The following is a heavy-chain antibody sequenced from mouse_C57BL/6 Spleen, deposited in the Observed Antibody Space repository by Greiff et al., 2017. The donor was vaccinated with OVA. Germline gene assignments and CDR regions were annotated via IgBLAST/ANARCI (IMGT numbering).Heavy chain of an antibody. Sequence: EVQRVESGGGLVKPGGSLKLSCAASGFTFSSYAMSWVRQTPEKRLEWVATISDGGSYTYYPDNVKGRFTISRDNAKNNLYLQMSHLKSEDTAMYYCARERDYYGSSYPDYWGQGTTLTVSS. CDR3: ARERDYYGSSYPDY. CDR2: ISDGGSYT. J-gene: IGHJ2*01. CDR1: GFTFSSYA. D-gene: IGHD1-1*01. V-gene: IGHV5-4*01.